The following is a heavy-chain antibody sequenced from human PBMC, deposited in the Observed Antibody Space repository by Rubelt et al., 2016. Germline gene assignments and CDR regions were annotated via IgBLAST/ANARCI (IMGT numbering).Heavy chain of an antibody. CDR2: INPNSGGT. V-gene: IGHV1-2*02. CDR3: AVGCLAQDFD. D-gene: IGHD6-25*01. CDR1: GYTFTGYY. Sequence: QVQLVQSGAEVKKPGASVKVSCKASGYTFTGYYMHWVRQAPGQGLEWMGWINPNSGGTNYAQKFQGRVTVSSGSASAPTLFPLVSCENSPSDTSSVAVGCLAQDFD. J-gene: IGHJ2*01.